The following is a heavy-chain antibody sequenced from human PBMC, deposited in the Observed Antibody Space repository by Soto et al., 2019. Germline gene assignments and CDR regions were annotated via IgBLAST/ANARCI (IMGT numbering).Heavy chain of an antibody. CDR1: GYTFTDCA. V-gene: IGHV1-3*01. Sequence: ASVKVSCKASGYTFTDCAIHWVRQAPGQGLEWMGWINVGNGNTGYSRKFQGRVTNARDMSASTAYIEVTSLTSEDTAIYYCAREGAHYTPLDHWGQGTLVTVSS. J-gene: IGHJ4*02. D-gene: IGHD2-15*01. CDR2: INVGNGNT. CDR3: AREGAHYTPLDH.